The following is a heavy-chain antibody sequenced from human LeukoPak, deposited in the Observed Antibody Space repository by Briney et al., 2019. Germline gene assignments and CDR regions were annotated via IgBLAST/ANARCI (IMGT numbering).Heavy chain of an antibody. J-gene: IGHJ3*02. CDR1: GGSISSSSYY. D-gene: IGHD3-10*01. V-gene: IGHV4-39*01. CDR3: ARKLWFGDTGLLDAFDI. Sequence: PSETLSLTCTVSGGSISSSSYYWGWIRQPPGKGLEWIGSIYYSGSTYYNPSLKSRVTISVDTPKNQFSLKLSSVTAADTAVYYCARKLWFGDTGLLDAFDIWGQGTMVTVSS. CDR2: IYYSGST.